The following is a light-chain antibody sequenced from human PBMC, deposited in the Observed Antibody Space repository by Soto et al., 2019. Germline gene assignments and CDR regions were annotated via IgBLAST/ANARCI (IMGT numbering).Light chain of an antibody. V-gene: IGKV1-27*01. CDR1: QGISNY. CDR2: AAS. CDR3: QKYNSAPWT. J-gene: IGKJ1*01. Sequence: DIQMTQSPSSLSASVGDRVTSTCRASQGISNYLAWYQQKPGKVPKLLIYAASTLQSGVPSRFSGSVSGTDFTLTISSLQPEDVATYYCQKYNSAPWTFGQGTKVEIK.